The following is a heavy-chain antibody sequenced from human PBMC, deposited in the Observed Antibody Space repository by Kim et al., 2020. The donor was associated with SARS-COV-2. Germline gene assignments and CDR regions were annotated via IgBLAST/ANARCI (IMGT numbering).Heavy chain of an antibody. CDR3: ARDKWHSLYYDFWSGYYDFDY. Sequence: FTISRDNAKNSLYLQMNSLRAEDTAVYYCARDKWHSLYYDFWSGYYDFDYWGQGTLVTVSS. V-gene: IGHV3-11*05. J-gene: IGHJ4*02. D-gene: IGHD3-3*01.